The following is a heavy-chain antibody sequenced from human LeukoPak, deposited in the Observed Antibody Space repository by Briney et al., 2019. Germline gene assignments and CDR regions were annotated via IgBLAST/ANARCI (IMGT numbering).Heavy chain of an antibody. CDR3: AKPIVGITRGSDY. J-gene: IGHJ4*02. V-gene: IGHV3-23*01. CDR2: ISVSGGST. CDR1: GFTFSSYA. D-gene: IGHD1-26*01. Sequence: PGGSLRLSCAASGFTFSSYAMSWIRQAPVKGLEWVSAISVSGGSTYYPDSVKGRFTISRDSAKNTLYLQMNSLRAEDTAVYYCAKPIVGITRGSDYWGQGTLVTVSS.